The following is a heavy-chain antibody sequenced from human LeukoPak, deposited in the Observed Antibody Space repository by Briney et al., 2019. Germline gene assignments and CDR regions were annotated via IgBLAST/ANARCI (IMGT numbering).Heavy chain of an antibody. V-gene: IGHV4-4*07. CDR3: ARDLGGYNYGYSFDY. J-gene: IGHJ4*02. D-gene: IGHD5-18*01. CDR2: IYTSGST. CDR1: GDSISGYY. Sequence: PSETLSLTCTVPGDSISGYYWNWIRQPAGKGLEWIGRIYTSGSTNYNPSLNSRVTMSVDTSKNQFSLKLFSVTAADTAVYYCARDLGGYNYGYSFDYWGQGTLVTVSS.